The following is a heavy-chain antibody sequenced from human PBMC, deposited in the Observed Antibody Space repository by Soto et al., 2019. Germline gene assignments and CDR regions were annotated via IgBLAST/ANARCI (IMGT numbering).Heavy chain of an antibody. V-gene: IGHV1-69*13. Sequence: SVKVSCKASGGTFSSYAISWVRQAPGQGLEWMGGIIPIFGTANYAQKFQGRVTITADESTSTAYMELSSLRSDDTAVYYCARDGSGSYGGFDYWGQGTLVTVSS. CDR2: IIPIFGTA. J-gene: IGHJ4*02. CDR3: ARDGSGSYGGFDY. D-gene: IGHD1-26*01. CDR1: GGTFSSYA.